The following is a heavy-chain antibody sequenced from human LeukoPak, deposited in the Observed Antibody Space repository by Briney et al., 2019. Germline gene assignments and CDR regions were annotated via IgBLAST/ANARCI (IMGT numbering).Heavy chain of an antibody. CDR2: ISGSDGST. J-gene: IGHJ4*02. V-gene: IGHV3-23*01. Sequence: GGSLRLSCAASGVTVSSTYMSWVRQAPGKGLEWVSAISGSDGSTYYADSVKGRFTISRDNSKNTLYLQINSLRAEDTAVYYCAKVSAVTRGHFDYWGQGNLVTVSS. D-gene: IGHD3-10*01. CDR3: AKVSAVTRGHFDY. CDR1: GVTVSSTY.